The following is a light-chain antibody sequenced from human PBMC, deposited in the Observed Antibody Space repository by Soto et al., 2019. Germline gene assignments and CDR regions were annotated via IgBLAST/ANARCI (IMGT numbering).Light chain of an antibody. CDR2: EVS. CDR3: SSYTSTCTPVV. V-gene: IGLV2-14*01. J-gene: IGLJ2*01. Sequence: QSVLTQPASVSGSPGQSITISCTGSSSDVVGYNYVSWYQQPPGKAPTLIIYEVSNRPSGVSNRFSASKSGNTASLIISGFQAENEADYYCSSYTSTCTPVVFGGGTQLTVL. CDR1: SSDVVGYNY.